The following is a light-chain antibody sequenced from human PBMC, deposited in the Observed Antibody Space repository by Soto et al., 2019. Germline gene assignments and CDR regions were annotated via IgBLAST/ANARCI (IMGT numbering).Light chain of an antibody. V-gene: IGKV1-5*01. CDR3: QQYNTYPLT. CDR1: QTISNW. CDR2: DAS. Sequence: QMTQSPSTLSASVGDRVTITCRASQTISNWLAWYQQKPGKAPKVLIFDASTLDGGVPSRFSGRRSGTDFTLTISSLQPSDFATYYCQQYNTYPLTFGGGTKVDIK. J-gene: IGKJ4*01.